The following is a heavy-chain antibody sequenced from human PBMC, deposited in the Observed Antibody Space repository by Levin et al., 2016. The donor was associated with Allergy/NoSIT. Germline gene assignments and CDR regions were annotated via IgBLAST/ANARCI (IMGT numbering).Heavy chain of an antibody. V-gene: IGHV3-9*01. J-gene: IGHJ5*02. D-gene: IGHD3-3*01. Sequence: WIRQPPGKGLEWVSGISWNSGSIGYADSVKGRFTISRDNAKNSLYLQMNSLRAEDTALYYCAKAAIFGMDWFDPWGQGTLVTVSS. CDR2: ISWNSGSI. CDR3: AKAAIFGMDWFDP.